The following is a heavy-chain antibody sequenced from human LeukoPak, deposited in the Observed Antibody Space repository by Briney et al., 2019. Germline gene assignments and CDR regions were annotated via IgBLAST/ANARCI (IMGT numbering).Heavy chain of an antibody. CDR2: MNPNSGNT. CDR1: GYTFTSYD. V-gene: IGHV1-8*01. J-gene: IGHJ4*02. Sequence: ASVKVSCKASGYTFTSYDINWVRQATGQGLEWMGWMNPNSGNTGYAQKFQGRVTMTRNTSISTAYMELSSLRSEDTAVYYCARDGSATTVSDYWGQGTLVTVSS. CDR3: ARDGSATTVSDY. D-gene: IGHD4-17*01.